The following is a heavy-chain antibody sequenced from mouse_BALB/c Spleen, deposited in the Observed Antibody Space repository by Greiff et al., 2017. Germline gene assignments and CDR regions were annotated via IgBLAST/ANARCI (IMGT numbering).Heavy chain of an antibody. CDR2: IWSGGST. D-gene: IGHD2-10*01. CDR3: AKKEGPYYGLYYYAMDY. Sequence: QVQLNESGPSLVQPSQSLSITCTASGFSLTSYGVHWVRQSPGKGLEWLGVIWSGGSTDYNAAFMSRLSITKDNSKSQVFFKMNSLQADDTAIYYCAKKEGPYYGLYYYAMDYWGQGTSVTVSS. J-gene: IGHJ4*01. CDR1: GFSLTSYG. V-gene: IGHV2-5-1*01.